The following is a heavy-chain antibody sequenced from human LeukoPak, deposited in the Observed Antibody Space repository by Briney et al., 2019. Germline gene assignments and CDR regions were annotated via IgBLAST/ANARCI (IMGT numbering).Heavy chain of an antibody. J-gene: IGHJ4*02. V-gene: IGHV4-59*08. Sequence: SETLSLTCTVSGGSISGYYWSWIRQPPGKGLEWIGYIYYSGSTKYNPSLKSRVTISVDTSKNQFSLKLSSVTAADTAVYYCARQDGYSGYDGGFDSWAQGTLVTVSS. CDR2: IYYSGST. CDR3: ARQDGYSGYDGGFDS. D-gene: IGHD5-12*01. CDR1: GGSISGYY.